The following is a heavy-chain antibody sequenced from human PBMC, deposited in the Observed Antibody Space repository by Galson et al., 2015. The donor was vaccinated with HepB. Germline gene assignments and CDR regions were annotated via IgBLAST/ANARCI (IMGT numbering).Heavy chain of an antibody. J-gene: IGHJ5*02. Sequence: QSGAEVKKPGESLKISCQGSGYRFTSYWIVWVRQMPGKGLEWMGFIYPGDSHTTYSPSFQGQVTLSVDKSIDTAYLQWNSLKAADTATYYCARRVGYDLATGWFDPWGQGTLVTVSS. D-gene: IGHD5-12*01. V-gene: IGHV5-51*01. CDR2: IYPGDSHT. CDR1: GYRFTSYW. CDR3: ARRVGYDLATGWFDP.